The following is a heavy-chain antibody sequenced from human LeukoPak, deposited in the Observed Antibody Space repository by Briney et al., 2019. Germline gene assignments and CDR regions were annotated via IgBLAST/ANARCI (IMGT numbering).Heavy chain of an antibody. CDR3: ARRVVVAAAPYYFDY. CDR1: GFTFSSYW. Sequence: GGSLRLSCAASGFTFSSYWMHWVRQGPGKGLVWVSRINSDGSSTNYADSVRGRFTISRDNAENTLYLQMCSLRVEDMAVYYCARRVVVAAAPYYFDYWGQGTLVTVSS. V-gene: IGHV3-74*01. J-gene: IGHJ4*02. D-gene: IGHD2-2*01. CDR2: INSDGSST.